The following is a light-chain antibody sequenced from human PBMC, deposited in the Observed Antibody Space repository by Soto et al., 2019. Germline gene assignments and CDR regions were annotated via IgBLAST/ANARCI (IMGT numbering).Light chain of an antibody. J-gene: IGKJ1*01. CDR3: QQYNNWPPWT. V-gene: IGKV3-15*01. CDR1: QSVSSN. Sequence: EIVMTQSPATLSVSPGERATLSCRASQSVSSNLAWYPQKSGQAPRLLIYGASTRATGIPARFSGSGSGTEFTLTISSLQSEDFAVYYCQQYNNWPPWTFGQGTKVEIK. CDR2: GAS.